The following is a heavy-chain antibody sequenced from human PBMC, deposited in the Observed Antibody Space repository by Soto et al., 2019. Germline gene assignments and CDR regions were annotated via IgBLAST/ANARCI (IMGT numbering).Heavy chain of an antibody. D-gene: IGHD4-17*01. CDR1: GGAFSTYG. CDR2: IVTIFGTT. J-gene: IGHJ4*02. V-gene: IGHV1-69*06. CDR3: GRVSLYGDVGYYDF. Sequence: QVQVVQSGTEVKKPGSSVKVSCKISGGAFSTYGIHWVRQAPGQGLEWVGGIVTIFGTTRNAQKFQGRVTFSADKSASTAYMDLTSLTSEDTAIYFCGRVSLYGDVGYYDFWGRGTLIAVSS.